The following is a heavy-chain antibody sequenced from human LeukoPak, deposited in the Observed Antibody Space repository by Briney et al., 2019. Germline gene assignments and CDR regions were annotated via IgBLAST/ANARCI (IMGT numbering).Heavy chain of an antibody. CDR3: AKAVDGSYKFDY. V-gene: IGHV3-23*01. Sequence: PGGSLRLSCAASGFTFTIYAMSWVRQAPGKGLEWVSTISGGGSSTYHTDSVKGRFTISRDDSKNTLYLQMNSLRAEDTAIYYCAKAVDGSYKFDYWGQGTLVTVSS. CDR1: GFTFTIYA. D-gene: IGHD1-26*01. J-gene: IGHJ4*02. CDR2: ISGGGSST.